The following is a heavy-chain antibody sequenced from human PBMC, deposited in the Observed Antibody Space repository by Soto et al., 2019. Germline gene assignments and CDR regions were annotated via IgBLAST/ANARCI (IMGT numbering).Heavy chain of an antibody. D-gene: IGHD3-22*01. V-gene: IGHV3-15*01. Sequence: EVQLVESGGGLVKPGGSLRLSCAASGFTFSNAWMSWVRQAPGKGLEWVGRIKSKTDGGTTDYAAPVKGRFTISRDDSKNTLYLQMNSLKTEDTAVDYCTTDPPEYYYDRSGYYCWGQGTLVTVSS. CDR1: GFTFSNAW. J-gene: IGHJ4*02. CDR3: TTDPPEYYYDRSGYYC. CDR2: IKSKTDGGTT.